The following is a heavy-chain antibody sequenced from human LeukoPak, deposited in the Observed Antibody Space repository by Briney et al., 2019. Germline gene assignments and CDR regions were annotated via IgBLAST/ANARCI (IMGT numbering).Heavy chain of an antibody. J-gene: IGHJ4*02. CDR3: ARAQYQLLSVGGEFDY. Sequence: GGSLRLSCAASGFTFSSYSMNWVRQAPGKGLEWVSYISSSSSTIYYADSVKGRFTISRDNAKNSLYLQMNSLRAEDTAVYYCARAQYQLLSVGGEFDYWGQGTLVTVSS. CDR1: GFTFSSYS. CDR2: ISSSSSTI. D-gene: IGHD2-2*01. V-gene: IGHV3-48*01.